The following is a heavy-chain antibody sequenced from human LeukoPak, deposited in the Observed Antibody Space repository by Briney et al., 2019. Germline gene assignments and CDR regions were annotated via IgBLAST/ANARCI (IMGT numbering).Heavy chain of an antibody. CDR1: GDSVSSNSAA. J-gene: IGHJ6*03. CDR2: THYRSKWYN. V-gene: IGHV6-1*01. Sequence: SQTLSLTCAISGDSVSSNSAAWNWIRQSPSRGLEWLGRTHYRSKWYNDYAVSVKSRITINPDTSKNQFSLQLNSVTPEDTAVYYCARGPIVVVPAAGYYMDVWGKGTTVTVSS. D-gene: IGHD2-2*01. CDR3: ARGPIVVVPAAGYYMDV.